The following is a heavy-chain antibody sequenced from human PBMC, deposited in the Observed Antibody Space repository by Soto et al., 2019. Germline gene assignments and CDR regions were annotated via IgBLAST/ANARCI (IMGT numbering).Heavy chain of an antibody. V-gene: IGHV4-34*01. CDR2: INHSGST. CDR1: GGSFSGYY. CDR3: ARRSDYGMDV. J-gene: IGHJ6*02. Sequence: QVQLQQWGAGLLKPSETLSLTCAVYGGSFSGYYWSWIRQPPGKGLEWIGEINHSGSTNYNPSLKSRVTISVDTSKNPFSRKLSSVTAADTAVYYCARRSDYGMDVWGQGTTVTVSS.